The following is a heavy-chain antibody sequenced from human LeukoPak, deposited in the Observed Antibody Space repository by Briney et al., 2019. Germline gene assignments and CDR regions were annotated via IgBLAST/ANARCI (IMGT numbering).Heavy chain of an antibody. V-gene: IGHV4-59*01. Sequence: SETLSLTCTVSGGSISSYYWSWIRQPPGKGLEWIGYIYYGGSTNYNPSLKSRVTISVDTSKNQFSLKLSSVTAADTAVYYCARAPTVRGVIMAYDYWGQGTLVTVSS. CDR2: IYYGGST. CDR1: GGSISSYY. J-gene: IGHJ4*02. D-gene: IGHD3-10*02. CDR3: ARAPTVRGVIMAYDY.